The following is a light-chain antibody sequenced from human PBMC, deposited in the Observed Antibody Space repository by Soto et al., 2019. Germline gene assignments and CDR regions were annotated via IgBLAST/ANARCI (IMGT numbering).Light chain of an antibody. CDR3: QQYNGWPIT. Sequence: EIVLTQTPGTLSLSPGERGTLSCRASQTVSSNFLAWYQQKPGQAPRLLIYGASTRATGIPARFSGSGSGTEFTLTISSLQSEDFAVYYCQQYNGWPITFGQGTRLEIK. J-gene: IGKJ5*01. CDR2: GAS. V-gene: IGKV3-15*01. CDR1: QTVSSN.